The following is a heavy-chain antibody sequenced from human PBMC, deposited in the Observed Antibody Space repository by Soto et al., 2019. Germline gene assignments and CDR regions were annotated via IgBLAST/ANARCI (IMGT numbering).Heavy chain of an antibody. CDR2: ISSSSSYI. Sequence: GGSLRLSCAASGFTFSSYSMNWVRQAPGKGLEWVSSISSSSSYIYYADSVKGRFTISRDNAKNSLYLQMNSLRAEDTAVYYCARDHRDYYDSSGYYYAPDAFDIWGQGTMVTVSS. D-gene: IGHD3-22*01. V-gene: IGHV3-21*01. CDR3: ARDHRDYYDSSGYYYAPDAFDI. CDR1: GFTFSSYS. J-gene: IGHJ3*02.